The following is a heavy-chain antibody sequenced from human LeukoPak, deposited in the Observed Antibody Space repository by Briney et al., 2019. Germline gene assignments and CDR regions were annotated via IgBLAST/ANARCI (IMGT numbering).Heavy chain of an antibody. CDR2: INHSGST. Sequence: SETLSLTCAVYGGSFSGYYWSWIRQPPGKGLEWIGEINHSGSTNYNPSLKSRVTISADTSKNQFSLKLSSVTAADTAVYYCARGRGGGSSDYWGQGTLVTVSS. CDR3: ARGRGGGSSDY. D-gene: IGHD2-15*01. J-gene: IGHJ4*02. CDR1: GGSFSGYY. V-gene: IGHV4-34*01.